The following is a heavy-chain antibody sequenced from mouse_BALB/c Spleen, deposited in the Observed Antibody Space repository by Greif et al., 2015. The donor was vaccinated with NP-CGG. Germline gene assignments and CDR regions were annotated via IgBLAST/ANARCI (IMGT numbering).Heavy chain of an antibody. V-gene: IGHV3-2*02. CDR2: ISHSGST. CDR1: GYSITSDYA. D-gene: IGHD2-12*01. CDR3: ARCRTSSSYEDYALES. Sequence: EVQVVESGPGLVKPSQSLSLTCTVTGYSITSDYAWNWIRQFPGNKLEWMGYISHSGSTSYNPSLKSRIYITRDTSKNQFSSQLKSVTLEDTAPYYCARCRTSSSYEDYALESWGQGTSVTVSS. J-gene: IGHJ4*01.